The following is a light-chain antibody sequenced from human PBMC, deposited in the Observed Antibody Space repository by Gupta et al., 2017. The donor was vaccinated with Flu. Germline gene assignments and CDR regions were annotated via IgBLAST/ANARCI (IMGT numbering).Light chain of an antibody. V-gene: IGKV1-5*03. CDR3: QHENSSSWT. J-gene: IGKJ1*01. Sequence: PSSLFASVGDRVTITCRASQSSSSWLAWYQQKPGKPPKLLIYMASTVDNGVPSRFGGSGYGTEFTLTISSRQPDDFAIYYCQHENSSSWTFGQGTXVEIK. CDR1: QSSSSW. CDR2: MAS.